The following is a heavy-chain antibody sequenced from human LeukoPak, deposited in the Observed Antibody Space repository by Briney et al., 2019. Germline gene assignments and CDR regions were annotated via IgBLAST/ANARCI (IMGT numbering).Heavy chain of an antibody. CDR3: ARPNYDFWSGYLW. D-gene: IGHD3-3*01. Sequence: SVKVSCKASGGTFSSYAISWVRQAPGQGLEWMGGIIPIFGTANYAQEFQGRVTITTDESTSTAYMELSSLRSEDTAVYYCARPNYDFWSGYLWWGQGTLVTVSS. J-gene: IGHJ4*02. CDR1: GGTFSSYA. V-gene: IGHV1-69*05. CDR2: IIPIFGTA.